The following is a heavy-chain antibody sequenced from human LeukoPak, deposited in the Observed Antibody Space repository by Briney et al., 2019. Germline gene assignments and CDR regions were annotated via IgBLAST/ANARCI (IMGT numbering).Heavy chain of an antibody. CDR1: GFAFSNYP. V-gene: IGHV3-23*01. Sequence: PGGSLRLSCAASGFAFSNYPMSWARQAPGKGLEWVSALSSSGDITYYADSVRGRFIISRDNSKNTLSLQMNSLRAEDTAVYYCAKTSYSSGWAIDYWGQGTLVIVSS. CDR2: LSSSGDIT. J-gene: IGHJ4*02. D-gene: IGHD6-19*01. CDR3: AKTSYSSGWAIDY.